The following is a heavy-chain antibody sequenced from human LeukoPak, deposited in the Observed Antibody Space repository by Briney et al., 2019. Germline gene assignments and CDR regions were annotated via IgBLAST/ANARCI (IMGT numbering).Heavy chain of an antibody. CDR1: GGSFSGYY. CDR3: ARGGLYCSSTSCYWGVFDY. Sequence: SETLSLTCAVYGGSFSGYYWSWIRQPPGKGLEWIGEINHSGSTNYNPSLKSRVTISVDTSKNQFSLKLSSVTAADTAVYYCARGGLYCSSTSCYWGVFDYWGQGTRVTVSS. V-gene: IGHV4-34*01. J-gene: IGHJ4*02. D-gene: IGHD2-2*01. CDR2: INHSGST.